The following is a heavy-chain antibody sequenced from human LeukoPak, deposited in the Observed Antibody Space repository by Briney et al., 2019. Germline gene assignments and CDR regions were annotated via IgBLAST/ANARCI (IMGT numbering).Heavy chain of an antibody. CDR1: GYTFTGYY. CDR2: INPNSGDT. Sequence: ASVKVSCKASGYTFTGYYMHWVRHAPGQGLEWMGWINPNSGDTNYAQKFQGRVTMTRDTSISTAYMELSRLTSDDTAMYYGARDRTSGYNWFDPWGQGTLVTVSS. CDR3: ARDRTSGYNWFDP. V-gene: IGHV1-2*02. D-gene: IGHD3-22*01. J-gene: IGHJ5*02.